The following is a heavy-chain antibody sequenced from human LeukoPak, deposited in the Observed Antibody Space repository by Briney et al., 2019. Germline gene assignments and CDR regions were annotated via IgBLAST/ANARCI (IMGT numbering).Heavy chain of an antibody. Sequence: GGSLRLSCAASGFTVSNNFMSWVRQAPGKGLEWVSVIYDGGYARYAASVKGRFIISRDSSKNTLYLQMNSLRAEDTAVYYRARTRTGFNVVDYWGQGTLVTVSS. CDR3: ARTRTGFNVVDY. CDR1: GFTVSNNF. V-gene: IGHV3-53*01. D-gene: IGHD3/OR15-3a*01. CDR2: IYDGGYA. J-gene: IGHJ4*02.